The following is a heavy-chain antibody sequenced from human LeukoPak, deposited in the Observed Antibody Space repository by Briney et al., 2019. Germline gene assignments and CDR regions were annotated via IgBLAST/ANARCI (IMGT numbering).Heavy chain of an antibody. D-gene: IGHD3-22*01. J-gene: IGHJ4*02. Sequence: GGSLRLSCAASGFTFSDYYMSWVRQAPGKGLEWISYISRSGSTTYYADSVKGRVTISRDNAKKSLYLQMNSLRAEDKAVYYCARETFYYDSSREGGVDYWGQGTLVTVSS. V-gene: IGHV3-11*01. CDR2: ISRSGSTT. CDR3: ARETFYYDSSREGGVDY. CDR1: GFTFSDYY.